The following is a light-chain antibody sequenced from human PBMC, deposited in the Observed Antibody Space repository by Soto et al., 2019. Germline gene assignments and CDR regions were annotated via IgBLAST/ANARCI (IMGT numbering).Light chain of an antibody. CDR1: NSGVVNYEY. V-gene: IGLV2-23*01. Sequence: QSALSQPASVSGSPGQSITISCTGINSGVVNYEYVSWYQQFPDKAPKLIIYEGRERPSGVSDRFSGSKSDNAASLTISAYQPGEETDFFVLSYGNVFETGPKPTVL. CDR3: LSYGNV. CDR2: EGR. J-gene: IGLJ1*01.